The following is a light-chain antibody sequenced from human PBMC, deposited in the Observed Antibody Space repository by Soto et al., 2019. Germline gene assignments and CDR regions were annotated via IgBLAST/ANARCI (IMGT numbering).Light chain of an antibody. J-gene: IGLJ2*01. CDR2: DDS. Sequence: SYGLTQPPSGSVAPGQTATITCGGNDIGSKSVHWYQQKPGQAPLLVVYDDSGRPAGIPERLSGSNSGNPATLTISRVEAGDEADYYCQVWDSSSDVVVFGGGTQLTVL. V-gene: IGLV3-21*02. CDR3: QVWDSSSDVVV. CDR1: DIGSKS.